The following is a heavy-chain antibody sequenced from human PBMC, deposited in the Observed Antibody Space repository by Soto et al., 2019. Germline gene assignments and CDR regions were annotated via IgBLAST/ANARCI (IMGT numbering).Heavy chain of an antibody. D-gene: IGHD4-4*01. Sequence: QVQLVQSGAEVKKPGASVKVSCKASGYTFTSYYMHWVRLAPGQGLEWMGIINPSGGSISYAQKLQGRVTMTRDTSKSTVYMELTNLRSEDTSVYYCARDLVTTSYSYGMDVWGQGTTVTVSS. CDR2: INPSGGSI. CDR3: ARDLVTTSYSYGMDV. CDR1: GYTFTSYY. J-gene: IGHJ6*02. V-gene: IGHV1-46*04.